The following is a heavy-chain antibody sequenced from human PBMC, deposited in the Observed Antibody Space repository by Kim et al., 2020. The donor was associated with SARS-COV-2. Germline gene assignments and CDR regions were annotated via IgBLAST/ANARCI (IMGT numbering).Heavy chain of an antibody. V-gene: IGHV1-18*01. Sequence: ASVKVSCKASGYTFTSYGISWVRQAPGQGLEWMGWISAYNGNTNYAQKLQGRVTMTTDTSTSTAYMELRSLRSDDTAVYYCARGNYYDSSGYYGFDYWGQGTLVTVSS. CDR3: ARGNYYDSSGYYGFDY. J-gene: IGHJ4*02. CDR1: GYTFTSYG. CDR2: ISAYNGNT. D-gene: IGHD3-22*01.